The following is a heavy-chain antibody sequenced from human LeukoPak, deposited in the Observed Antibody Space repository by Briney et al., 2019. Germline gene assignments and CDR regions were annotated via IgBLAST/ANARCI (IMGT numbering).Heavy chain of an antibody. V-gene: IGHV3-7*01. Sequence: PGGSLRLSCAASGFSISDYWMSWVRQAPGKGLEWVANINEDGSEKYYMDSVKGRFTISRDNSRNSLYLQLNSLRAEDSAVYYCARDEVAALGYWGQGTLVTVSS. CDR3: ARDEVAALGY. CDR2: INEDGSEK. J-gene: IGHJ4*02. CDR1: GFSISDYW. D-gene: IGHD6-19*01.